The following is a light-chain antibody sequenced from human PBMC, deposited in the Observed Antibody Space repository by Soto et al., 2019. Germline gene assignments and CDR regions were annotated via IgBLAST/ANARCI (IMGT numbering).Light chain of an antibody. CDR3: SSYTSSSEV. CDR1: SSDVGGYNY. J-gene: IGLJ1*01. Sequence: QSALTQPASVSGCPGQSITSSCTGTSSDVGGYNYGSWYQQHPGKPPILMIYDVSDRPLWGSDRVPVSKFGHSAPPPIPGLQAEDEADYYCSSYTSSSEVFGTGTKVTVL. CDR2: DVS. V-gene: IGLV2-14*01.